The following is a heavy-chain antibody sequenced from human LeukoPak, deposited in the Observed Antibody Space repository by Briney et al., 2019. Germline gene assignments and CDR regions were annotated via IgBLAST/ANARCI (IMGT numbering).Heavy chain of an antibody. CDR2: IYYSGST. J-gene: IGHJ3*02. CDR3: ARDYDFWSGNAFGI. V-gene: IGHV4-30-4*08. Sequence: SQTLSLTCAVSGGSISSGDYYWSWIRQPPGKGLEWIGYIYYSGSTYYNPSLKSRVTISVDTSKNQFSLKLSSVTAADTAVYYCARDYDFWSGNAFGIWGQGTMVTVSS. CDR1: GGSISSGDYY. D-gene: IGHD3-3*01.